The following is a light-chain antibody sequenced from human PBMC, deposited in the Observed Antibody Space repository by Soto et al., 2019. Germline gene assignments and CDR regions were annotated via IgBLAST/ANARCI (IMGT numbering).Light chain of an antibody. Sequence: EIVLTQSPGTLSLSPGERATLSCRASQSVNSWYLAWYQQKSGQAPRLLIYDASSRATGIPDRFSGSGSGTDFTLTISRLEPEDFAVYYCQQYNYSPTTFGQGTKVDIK. CDR1: QSVNSWY. J-gene: IGKJ1*01. V-gene: IGKV3-20*01. CDR3: QQYNYSPTT. CDR2: DAS.